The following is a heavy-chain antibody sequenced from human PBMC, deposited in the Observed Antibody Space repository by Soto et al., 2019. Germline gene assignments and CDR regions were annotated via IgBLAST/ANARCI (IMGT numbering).Heavy chain of an antibody. CDR2: INHSGST. CDR3: AGGRGRQQLVMSYYYGMDV. D-gene: IGHD6-13*01. V-gene: IGHV4-34*01. Sequence: PSETLSLTCAVYGGSFSCYYWSWIRQPPGKGLEWIGEINHSGSTNYNPSLKSRVTISVDTSKNQFSLNLSSVTAADTAVYYCAGGRGRQQLVMSYYYGMDVWGQGTTVTVSS. J-gene: IGHJ6*02. CDR1: GGSFSCYY.